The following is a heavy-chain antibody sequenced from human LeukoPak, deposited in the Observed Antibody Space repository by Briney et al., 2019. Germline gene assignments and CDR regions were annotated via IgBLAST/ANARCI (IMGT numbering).Heavy chain of an antibody. Sequence: GGSLRLSCEASGFTFGSHTMYWVRQAPGKGLEWVAGIFGSGGSPHYADPVKGRFTISRDNSRNTVYLQINSLRAEDTAVYYCGKTTVGYSSGQKPAWPVDYWGQGTLVTVSS. CDR3: GKTTVGYSSGQKPAWPVDY. J-gene: IGHJ4*02. V-gene: IGHV3-23*01. CDR1: GFTFGSHT. CDR2: IFGSGGSP. D-gene: IGHD5-18*01.